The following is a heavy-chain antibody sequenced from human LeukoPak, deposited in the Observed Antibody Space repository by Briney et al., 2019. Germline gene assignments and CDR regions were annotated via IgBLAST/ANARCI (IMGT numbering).Heavy chain of an antibody. CDR1: GFTFSRFP. Sequence: PGGSLRLSCAASGFTFSRFPMHWVRQAPGKELDWVALISSDGSDKKYADSVKGRFTMSRDNSKNTLYLQLHSLRLEDTAVYYCARDYPADHWGQGTLVTVSS. V-gene: IGHV3-30-3*01. CDR2: ISSDGSDK. CDR3: ARDYPADH. J-gene: IGHJ4*02.